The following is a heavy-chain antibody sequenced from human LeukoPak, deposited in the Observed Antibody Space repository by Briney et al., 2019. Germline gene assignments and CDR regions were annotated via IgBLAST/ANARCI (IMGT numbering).Heavy chain of an antibody. CDR3: ARAIYTVTLDY. Sequence: SETLSLTCAVYGGSFSGYYWSWIRQPPGKGLEWIGEINHSGSTNYNPSLKSRVTISVDTSKNQFSLKLSSVTAADTAVYYCARAIYTVTLDYWGQGTLVTVSS. J-gene: IGHJ4*02. CDR1: GGSFSGYY. CDR2: INHSGST. V-gene: IGHV4-34*01. D-gene: IGHD4-17*01.